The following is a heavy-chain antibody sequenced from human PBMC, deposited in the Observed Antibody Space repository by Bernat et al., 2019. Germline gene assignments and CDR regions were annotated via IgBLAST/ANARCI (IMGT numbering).Heavy chain of an antibody. J-gene: IGHJ4*02. CDR1: GFTFSSYA. CDR2: ISGSGGST. D-gene: IGHD6-13*01. CDR3: AKHLYSSSWSPFDY. V-gene: IGHV3-23*01. Sequence: EVQLLESGGGLVQPGGSLRPSCAASGFTFSSYAMSWVRQAPRKGLEWASAISGSGGSTYYADSVKGRFTISRDNSKNTLYLQMNSLGAEDTAVYYCAKHLYSSSWSPFDYWGQGTLVTVSS.